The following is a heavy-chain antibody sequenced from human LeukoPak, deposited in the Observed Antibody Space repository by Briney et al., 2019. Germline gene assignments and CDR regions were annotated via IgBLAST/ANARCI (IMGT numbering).Heavy chain of an antibody. CDR2: IYYSGNT. J-gene: IGHJ4*02. CDR1: GGSISSYY. Sequence: SETLSLTCTVSGGSISSYYWSWLRQPPGKGLGWIGYIYYSGNTNYNPSLERRVTISVDKSKNQFSLKLSSVTAADTAVYYCARHRLVVAATGLFDYWGQGTLVTVPS. CDR3: ARHRLVVAATGLFDY. D-gene: IGHD6-19*01. V-gene: IGHV4-59*08.